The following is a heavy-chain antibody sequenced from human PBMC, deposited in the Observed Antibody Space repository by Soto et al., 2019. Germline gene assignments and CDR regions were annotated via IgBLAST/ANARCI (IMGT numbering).Heavy chain of an antibody. V-gene: IGHV3-49*03. CDR3: TRAPGGVYHPSFDS. CDR2: IRSKAYGGTT. Sequence: GGSLRLSCTASGFTFGDYAMSWFRQAPGKGLEWVGFIRSKAYGGTTEYAASVKGRFTISRDDSKSIAYLQMNSLKTEDTAVYYCTRAPGGVYHPSFDSWGQGTLVTVSS. CDR1: GFTFGDYA. J-gene: IGHJ4*02. D-gene: IGHD3-3*01.